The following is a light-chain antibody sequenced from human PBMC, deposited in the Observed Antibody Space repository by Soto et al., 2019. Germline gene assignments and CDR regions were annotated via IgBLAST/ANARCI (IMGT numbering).Light chain of an antibody. V-gene: IGKV3D-15*01. Sequence: EIVMTQSPATLFLSPGDTATPPSRATQSVSRHLAWYQQRPGQAPRLLVYDATTRATGVPVRFSASGSGTEFTLTIASLQSDDFAVYYCQQYNNWPPITFGQGTRLEIK. CDR2: DAT. CDR1: QSVSRH. J-gene: IGKJ5*01. CDR3: QQYNNWPPIT.